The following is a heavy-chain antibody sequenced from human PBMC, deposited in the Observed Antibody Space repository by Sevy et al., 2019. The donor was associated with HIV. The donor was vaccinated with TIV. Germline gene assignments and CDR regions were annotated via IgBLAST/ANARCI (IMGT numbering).Heavy chain of an antibody. Sequence: GGSLRLSCAASGFTFSSYAIHWVRQAPGKGLEWVAFISYDGSNKYYADSVKGGFTISSDNSKKTLYLQMNSLRAEDTAVYYCARDQHDYAGNLRTGWFDPWGQGTLVTVSS. J-gene: IGHJ5*02. CDR2: ISYDGSNK. CDR1: GFTFSSYA. V-gene: IGHV3-30-3*01. D-gene: IGHD4-17*01. CDR3: ARDQHDYAGNLRTGWFDP.